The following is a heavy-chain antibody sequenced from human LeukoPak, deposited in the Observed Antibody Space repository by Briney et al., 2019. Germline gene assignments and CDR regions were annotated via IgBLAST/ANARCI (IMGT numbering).Heavy chain of an antibody. J-gene: IGHJ3*02. Sequence: GGSLRLSCAASGFTFSDYYMSWIRQAPGKGLEWDSYISSSGSTIYYADSVKGRFTISRDNAKNSLYLQMNSLRAEDTAVYYCARDLVDTAMGGAFDIWGQGTMVTVSS. CDR3: ARDLVDTAMGGAFDI. V-gene: IGHV3-11*01. CDR2: ISSSGSTI. CDR1: GFTFSDYY. D-gene: IGHD5-18*01.